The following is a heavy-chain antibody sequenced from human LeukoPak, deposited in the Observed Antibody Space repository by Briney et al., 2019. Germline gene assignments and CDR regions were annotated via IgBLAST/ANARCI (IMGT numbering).Heavy chain of an antibody. Sequence: SQTLSLTCTVSGGSISSGSYYWSWIRQPAGKGLEWIGRIYTSGSTNYNPSLKSRVTISVDTSKNQFSLKLSSVTAADTAVYYCARGYYGVLRVDYYYGMDVWGQGTTVTVSS. CDR1: GGSISSGSYY. D-gene: IGHD4-17*01. CDR2: IYTSGST. V-gene: IGHV4-61*02. J-gene: IGHJ6*02. CDR3: ARGYYGVLRVDYYYGMDV.